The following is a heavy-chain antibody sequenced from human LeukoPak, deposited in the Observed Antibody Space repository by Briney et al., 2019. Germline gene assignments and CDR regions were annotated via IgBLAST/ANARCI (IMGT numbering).Heavy chain of an antibody. D-gene: IGHD6-19*01. CDR3: ARDDGSSGWFSSDY. Sequence: PGGSLRLSCAASGFTFSSYWMNWVRQAPGKGLEWVANIKQDGSEKYYVDSVKGRFTISRDNAKNLLYLQMNSLRAEDTAVYYCARDDGSSGWFSSDYWGQGTLVTVSS. V-gene: IGHV3-7*01. CDR1: GFTFSSYW. CDR2: IKQDGSEK. J-gene: IGHJ4*02.